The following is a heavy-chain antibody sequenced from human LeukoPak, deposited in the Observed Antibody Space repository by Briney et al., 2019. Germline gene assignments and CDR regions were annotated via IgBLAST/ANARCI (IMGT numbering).Heavy chain of an antibody. CDR1: GYTLTELS. D-gene: IGHD1-26*01. CDR3: ATDLVGATLLDY. Sequence: ASVEVSCKVSGYTLTELSMHWVRQAPGKGLEWMGGFDPEDGETIYAQKFQGRVTMAEDTSTDTAYMELSSLRSEDTAVYYCATDLVGATLLDYWGQGTLVTVSS. CDR2: FDPEDGET. J-gene: IGHJ4*02. V-gene: IGHV1-24*01.